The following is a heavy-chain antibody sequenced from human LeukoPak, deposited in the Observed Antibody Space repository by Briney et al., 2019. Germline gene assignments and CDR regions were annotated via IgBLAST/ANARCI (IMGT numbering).Heavy chain of an antibody. CDR2: ISSSSSTI. CDR3: AKDGITYYDFWSGYSYMDV. CDR1: GFTFSNYA. D-gene: IGHD3-3*01. V-gene: IGHV3-48*04. Sequence: GGSLRLSCAASGFTFSNYAMNWVRQAPGKGLEWVSYISSSSSTIYYADSVKGRFTISRDNAKNSLYLQMNSLRAEDTAVYYCAKDGITYYDFWSGYSYMDVWGKGTTVTVSS. J-gene: IGHJ6*03.